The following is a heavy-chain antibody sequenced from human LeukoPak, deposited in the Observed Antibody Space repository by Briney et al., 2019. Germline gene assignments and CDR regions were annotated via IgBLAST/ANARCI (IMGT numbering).Heavy chain of an antibody. D-gene: IGHD7-27*01. Sequence: GGSPRLSCVASGISFSTSGMRWVRQAPGRGLEWVALIWSNGRSQHYPDSVKGRFTISRDDSRNTVYLQMNSLSAEDTAVYYCARDRANLDSDHWGQGTLVTVSS. CDR2: IWSNGRSQ. CDR3: ARDRANLDSDH. J-gene: IGHJ4*02. V-gene: IGHV3-33*01. CDR1: GISFSTSG.